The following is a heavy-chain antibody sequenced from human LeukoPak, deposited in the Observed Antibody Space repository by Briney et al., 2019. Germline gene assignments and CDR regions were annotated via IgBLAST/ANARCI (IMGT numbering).Heavy chain of an antibody. Sequence: GGSLSLSCAASEFTFSSYSNNWVRQSPGKGLEWVSSISSIRSYIYYADSVKGRFTISRDNAKNSLYLQMNSLRAEDTAVYYCVRLRGGYNYALGPFDFWGQGTLVTVSS. CDR3: VRLRGGYNYALGPFDF. D-gene: IGHD5-18*01. CDR2: ISSIRSYI. V-gene: IGHV3-21*01. J-gene: IGHJ4*02. CDR1: EFTFSSYS.